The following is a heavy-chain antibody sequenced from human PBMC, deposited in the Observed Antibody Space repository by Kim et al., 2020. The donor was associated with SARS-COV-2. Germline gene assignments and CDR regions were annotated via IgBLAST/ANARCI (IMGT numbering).Heavy chain of an antibody. D-gene: IGHD5-12*01. J-gene: IGHJ6*02. CDR1: GFTFSSYE. CDR3: ARRNSGYDSRGWYSTYYYYYGMDV. V-gene: IGHV3-48*03. Sequence: GGSLRLSCAASGFTFSSYEMNWVRQAPGKGLEWVSYISSSGSTIYYADSVKGRFTISRDNAKNSLYLQMNSLRAEDTAVYYCARRNSGYDSRGWYSTYYYYYGMDVWGQGTTVTVSS. CDR2: ISSSGSTI.